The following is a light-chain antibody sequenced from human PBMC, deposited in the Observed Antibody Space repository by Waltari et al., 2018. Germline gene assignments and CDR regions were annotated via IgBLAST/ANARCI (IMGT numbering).Light chain of an antibody. J-gene: IGLJ2*01. CDR3: GTWENTLSAV. CDR1: TSNIGNNY. CDR2: GNE. V-gene: IGLV1-51*02. Sequence: QSVLTQPPSVSAAPGQTVTISCSGSTSNIGNNYVSWYQQFPGAAPKVLSYGNEKRAAGIPDRFSGSKSGTSATLDITGRQTGDEADYYCGTWENTLSAVFGGGTKVTVL.